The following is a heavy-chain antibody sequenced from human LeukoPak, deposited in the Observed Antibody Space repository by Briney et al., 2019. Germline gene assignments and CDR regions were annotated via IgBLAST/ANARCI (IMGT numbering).Heavy chain of an antibody. CDR1: GGTFSSYT. CDR3: ARGGSSWYGLANKKKNWFDP. CDR2: IIPILGIA. Sequence: SVKVSCKASGGTFSSYTISWVRQAPGQGLEWMGRIIPILGIANYAQKFQGRVTITADKSTSTAYTELSSLRAEATAVYYCARGGSSWYGLANKKKNWFDPWGQGTLVTVSS. J-gene: IGHJ5*02. V-gene: IGHV1-69*02. D-gene: IGHD6-13*01.